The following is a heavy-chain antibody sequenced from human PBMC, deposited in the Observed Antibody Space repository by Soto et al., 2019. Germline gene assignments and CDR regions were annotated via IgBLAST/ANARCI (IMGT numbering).Heavy chain of an antibody. Sequence: ASVKVSCKASGYTFTSYGISWVRQAPGQGLEWMGWISAYNGNTKYAQKLQGRVTMTTDTSTSTAYMELRSLRSDDTAVYYCARVRGNWNYGGSNWFDPWGQGTLVTVSS. V-gene: IGHV1-18*04. CDR3: ARVRGNWNYGGSNWFDP. CDR2: ISAYNGNT. CDR1: GYTFTSYG. D-gene: IGHD1-7*01. J-gene: IGHJ5*02.